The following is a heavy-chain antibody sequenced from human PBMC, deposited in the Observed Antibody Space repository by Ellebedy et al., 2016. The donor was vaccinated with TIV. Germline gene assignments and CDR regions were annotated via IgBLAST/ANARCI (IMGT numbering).Heavy chain of an antibody. D-gene: IGHD3-10*01. Sequence: SETLSLTXTVSGGSMTNDCWSWIRQPPGKGLEWVGYVCHSGSPNNNPSLKSRLTMSLDTSKNQFSLKLSSVTAADTAVYYCARDNYGSLDYWGQGILVTVSS. CDR2: VCHSGSP. CDR3: ARDNYGSLDY. V-gene: IGHV4-59*01. J-gene: IGHJ4*02. CDR1: GGSMTNDC.